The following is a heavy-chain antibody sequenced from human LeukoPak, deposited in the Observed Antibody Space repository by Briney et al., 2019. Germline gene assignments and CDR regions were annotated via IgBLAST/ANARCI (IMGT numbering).Heavy chain of an antibody. V-gene: IGHV4-59*08. Sequence: SETLSLTCTVSGGSVNNYAWSWIRQPPGKGLEWIGYIYFNGRTKYNPSLKSRANISLDTSKNQFSLKLSSVTAADTAVYYCATVPEDCSSTSCYLNWFDPWGQGTLATVSS. CDR3: ATVPEDCSSTSCYLNWFDP. D-gene: IGHD2-2*01. J-gene: IGHJ5*02. CDR1: GGSVNNYA. CDR2: IYFNGRT.